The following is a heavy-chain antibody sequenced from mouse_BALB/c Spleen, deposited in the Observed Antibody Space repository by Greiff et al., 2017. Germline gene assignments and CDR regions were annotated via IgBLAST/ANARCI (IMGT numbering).Heavy chain of an antibody. Sequence: EVQLQQSGAELVRSGASVKLSCTASGFNIKDYYMHWVKQRPEQGLEWIGWIDPENGDTEYAPKFQGKATMTADTSSNTAYLQLSSLTSEDTAVYYCNAFKYGNPAWFAYWGQGTLVTVSA. V-gene: IGHV14-4*02. CDR3: NAFKYGNPAWFAY. CDR2: IDPENGDT. J-gene: IGHJ3*01. D-gene: IGHD2-10*02. CDR1: GFNIKDYY.